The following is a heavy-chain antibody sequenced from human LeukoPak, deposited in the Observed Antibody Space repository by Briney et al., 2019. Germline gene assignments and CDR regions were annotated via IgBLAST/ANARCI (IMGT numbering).Heavy chain of an antibody. Sequence: SETLSLTCSVSGGSISRGSYYWNWIRQPAGKGLEWMGRIYNSGSTNYNPSLRSRVTISTDMSKNQFSLKLTSVTAADTAVYYCARQTFGVLYFDSWGQGTLAIVSS. J-gene: IGHJ4*02. D-gene: IGHD3-10*01. V-gene: IGHV4-61*02. CDR2: IYNSGST. CDR1: GGSISRGSYY. CDR3: ARQTFGVLYFDS.